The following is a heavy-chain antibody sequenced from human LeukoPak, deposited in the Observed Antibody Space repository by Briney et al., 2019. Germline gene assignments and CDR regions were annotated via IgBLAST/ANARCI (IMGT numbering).Heavy chain of an antibody. CDR1: GFTFNSYA. D-gene: IGHD6-19*01. Sequence: GGSLRLSCAASGFTFNSYAMSWVRQAPGRRLEWVSGISGSGGNTYYADSVKGRFTVSRDNSKNTLFVQMNSLRVEDTAIYYCAKGAGTGWSTGLYGFEIWGQGTMVTVSS. CDR3: AKGAGTGWSTGLYGFEI. CDR2: ISGSGGNT. V-gene: IGHV3-23*01. J-gene: IGHJ3*02.